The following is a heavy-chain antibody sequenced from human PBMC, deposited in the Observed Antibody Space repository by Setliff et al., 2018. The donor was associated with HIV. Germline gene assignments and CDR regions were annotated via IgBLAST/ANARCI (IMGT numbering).Heavy chain of an antibody. J-gene: IGHJ3*02. CDR2: TSSSGATI. V-gene: IGHV3-48*04. CDR3: ASWRVPRDAFDI. CDR1: GFTFSSYS. Sequence: GSLRLSCAASGFTFSSYSMNWVRQAPGKGLDWVSYTSSSGATIYYADSVKGRFTICRDNTKNSLYLQMNILRTEDTAVYYCASWRVPRDAFDIWGLGTRVTVSS. D-gene: IGHD3-3*01.